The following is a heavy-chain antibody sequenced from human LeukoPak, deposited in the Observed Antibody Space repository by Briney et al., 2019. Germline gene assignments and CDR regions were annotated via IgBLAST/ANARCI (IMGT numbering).Heavy chain of an antibody. D-gene: IGHD1-26*01. CDR1: GFTFTNYW. CDR3: GRGTSDT. V-gene: IGHV3-7*04. J-gene: IGHJ5*02. CDR2: IQQDGSEK. Sequence: GGSLRLSCGFSGFTFTNYWMTWVRQAPGKGLEWVANIQQDGSEKHYVDSVKGRFTISRDNAKNSLYLQMNSLGPEDTAVYYCGRGTSDTLGQGTLVTVSS.